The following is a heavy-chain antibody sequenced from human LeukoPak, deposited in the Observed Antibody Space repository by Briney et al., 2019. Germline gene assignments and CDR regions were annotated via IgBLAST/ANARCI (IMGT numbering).Heavy chain of an antibody. CDR1: GFTFSSYG. V-gene: IGHV3-30*18. J-gene: IGHJ4*02. CDR3: AKDLNYYDSSGYLDY. D-gene: IGHD3-22*01. Sequence: PGGSLRLSCAASGFTFSSYGMHWVRQAPGKGLERVAVISYDGSNKYYADSVKGRFTISRDNSKNTLYLQMNSLRAEDTAVYYCAKDLNYYDSSGYLDYWGQGTLVTVSS. CDR2: ISYDGSNK.